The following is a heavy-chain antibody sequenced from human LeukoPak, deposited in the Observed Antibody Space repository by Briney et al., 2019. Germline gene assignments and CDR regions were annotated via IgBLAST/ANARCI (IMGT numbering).Heavy chain of an antibody. V-gene: IGHV3-66*02. Sequence: GGSLRLSCAASGFTFSSNYMSWVRQAPGKGLDGGSVIYSGGSTYYADSVKCRFTISRDNSKNTLYLQMNSLRAEDTAVYYCAREVYYYDSSGYYGVDYWGEGTLVTVSS. J-gene: IGHJ4*02. CDR1: GFTFSSNY. CDR3: AREVYYYDSSGYYGVDY. CDR2: IYSGGST. D-gene: IGHD3-22*01.